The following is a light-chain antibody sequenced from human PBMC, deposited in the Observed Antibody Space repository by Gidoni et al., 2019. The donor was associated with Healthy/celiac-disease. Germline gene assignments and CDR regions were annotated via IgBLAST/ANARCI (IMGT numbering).Light chain of an antibody. CDR3: SSYTSSSTLGVV. CDR1: SSDVGGYNY. V-gene: IGLV2-14*01. J-gene: IGLJ2*01. CDR2: QVS. Sequence: QSALTQPASVSGSPGPSITISCTGTSSDVGGYNYVSWYQQHPGNAPKLMISQVSNRPSGVSNRFSGSKSGNTASLTSSWLQAEDEADYYGSSYTSSSTLGVVFGGGTKLTVL.